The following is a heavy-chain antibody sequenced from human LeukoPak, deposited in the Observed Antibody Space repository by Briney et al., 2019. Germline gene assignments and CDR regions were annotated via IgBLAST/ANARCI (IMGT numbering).Heavy chain of an antibody. CDR2: IGGSAAST. V-gene: IGHV3-23*01. J-gene: IGHJ5*02. CDR1: GFNFRLFA. D-gene: IGHD5-24*01. CDR3: VRDRGPYVGIGNNRFDP. Sequence: PGGSLTLSCAASGFNFRLFAMHWVRQAPGKGLEWVSGIGGSAASTFYADSVKGRFTISRDNSENTLYLEMNSLTVEDTATYYCVRDRGPYVGIGNNRFDPWGQGTLVSHSS.